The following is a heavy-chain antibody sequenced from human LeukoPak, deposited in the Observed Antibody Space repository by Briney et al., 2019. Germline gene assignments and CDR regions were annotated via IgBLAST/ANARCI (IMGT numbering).Heavy chain of an antibody. CDR3: ARENGRGYYYYYMDV. D-gene: IGHD3-10*01. CDR1: GGSISSYY. CDR2: IYYSGST. J-gene: IGHJ6*03. V-gene: IGHV4-59*01. Sequence: SETLSLTCTVSGGSISSYYWSWIRQLPGKGLEWIGYIYYSGSTNYNPPLKSRVTISVDTSKNQFSLKLSSVTAADTAVYYCARENGRGYYYYYMDVWGKGTTVTVSS.